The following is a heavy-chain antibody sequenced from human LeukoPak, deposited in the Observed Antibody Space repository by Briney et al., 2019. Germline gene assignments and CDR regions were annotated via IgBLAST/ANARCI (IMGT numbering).Heavy chain of an antibody. J-gene: IGHJ4*02. Sequence: PGGSLRLSCVASGFIFSSYNINWVRQAPGKGLEWVSSISSSSTYISYADSVKGRFTISRDNAKNSLDLQMDSLRVEDTAVYYCAREGYSAYGLDYWGQGTLVTVSS. D-gene: IGHD5-12*01. V-gene: IGHV3-21*01. CDR3: AREGYSAYGLDY. CDR1: GFIFSSYN. CDR2: ISSSSTYI.